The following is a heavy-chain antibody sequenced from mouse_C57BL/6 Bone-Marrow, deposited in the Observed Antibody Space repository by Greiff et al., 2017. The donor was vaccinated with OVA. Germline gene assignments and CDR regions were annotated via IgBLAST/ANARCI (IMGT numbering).Heavy chain of an antibody. CDR1: GFNIKDAY. Sequence: VQLKESGAELVRPGASVQLSCPASGFNIKDAYMHWVKQRPEQGLEWIGWIDPENGDTEYASKFQGKATITADTSSNTAYLQLSSLTSEDTAVYYCTSYGNFHNRGQGTTRTAST. CDR2: IDPENGDT. CDR3: TSYGNFHN. D-gene: IGHD2-1*01. V-gene: IGHV14-4*01. J-gene: IGHJ2*01.